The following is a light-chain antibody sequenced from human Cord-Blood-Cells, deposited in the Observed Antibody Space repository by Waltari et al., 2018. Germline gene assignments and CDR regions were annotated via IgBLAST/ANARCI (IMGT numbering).Light chain of an antibody. J-gene: IGLJ2*01. CDR2: KDS. Sequence: YELTQPSSVSVSPGQTARITCSGDVLAKTYARWLQQKPGQAPVLVIYKDSERPSGIPERFSGSSSGTTVTLTIRGAQVEDEADYYCYSAADNKPVFGGGTKLTVL. CDR1: VLAKTY. CDR3: YSAADNKPV. V-gene: IGLV3-27*01.